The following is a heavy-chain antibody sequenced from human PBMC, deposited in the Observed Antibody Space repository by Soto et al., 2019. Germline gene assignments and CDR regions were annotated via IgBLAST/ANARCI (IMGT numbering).Heavy chain of an antibody. CDR1: GDSISSSDYF. CDR2: ISHSGRT. Sequence: QVQLRESGPGLVKPSQTLSLTCAVSGDSISSSDYFWTWIRQPPGKGLEWIGYISHSGRTNYNPSFQSRVSILVDTSKNQFSLRLSSVTAEDTAVYYCASELSGYAFGPGEVHWGRGTLVTVSS. CDR3: ASELSGYAFGPGEVH. D-gene: IGHD6-25*01. V-gene: IGHV4-30-4*01. J-gene: IGHJ1*01.